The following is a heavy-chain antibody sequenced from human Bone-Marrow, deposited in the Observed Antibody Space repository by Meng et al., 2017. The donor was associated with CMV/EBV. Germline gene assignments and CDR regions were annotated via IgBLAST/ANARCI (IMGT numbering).Heavy chain of an antibody. CDR1: GFTFSDYY. CDR2: ISSSGSTI. Sequence: GESLKISCAASGFTFSDYYMSWIRQAPGKGLEWVSYISSSGSTIYYADSVKGRFTISRDNAENSLYLQMNSLRAEDTAIYYCARAMLPFRLRFVTYGMDVWGHGTTVTVSS. D-gene: IGHD3-3*01. J-gene: IGHJ6*02. CDR3: ARAMLPFRLRFVTYGMDV. V-gene: IGHV3-11*01.